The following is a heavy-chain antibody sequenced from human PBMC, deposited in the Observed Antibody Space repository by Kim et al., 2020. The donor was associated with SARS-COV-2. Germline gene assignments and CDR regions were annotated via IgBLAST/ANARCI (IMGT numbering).Heavy chain of an antibody. Sequence: ASVKVSCKASGYTFTGYYMHWVRQAPGQGLEWMGRINPNSGGTNYAQKFQGRVTMTRDTSISTAYMELSRLRSDDMAVYYCARGGGYSGYRGGVWGQGTLVTVSS. V-gene: IGHV1-2*06. J-gene: IGHJ4*02. CDR3: ARGGGYSGYRGGV. D-gene: IGHD5-12*01. CDR1: GYTFTGYY. CDR2: INPNSGGT.